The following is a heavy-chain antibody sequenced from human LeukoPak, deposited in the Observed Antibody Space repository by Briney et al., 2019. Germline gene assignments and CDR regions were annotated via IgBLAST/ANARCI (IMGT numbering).Heavy chain of an antibody. Sequence: SETLSLTCTVSGGSISSSSYYWAWIRHHPGQGLEWIGYIYNTGNTYYNPSLKSRVSISIHMSENQFSLNLNSVTAADTAIYYCARWIHGVEYWGRGTLVTVSS. D-gene: IGHD5-18*01. CDR2: IYNTGNT. CDR1: GGSISSSSYY. J-gene: IGHJ4*02. V-gene: IGHV4-31*03. CDR3: ARWIHGVEY.